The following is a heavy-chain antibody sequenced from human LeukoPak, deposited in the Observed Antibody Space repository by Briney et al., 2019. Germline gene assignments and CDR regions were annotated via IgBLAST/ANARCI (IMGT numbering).Heavy chain of an antibody. J-gene: IGHJ4*02. CDR2: IYYSGST. D-gene: IGHD3-16*02. CDR1: GGSISSSSYY. CDR3: ATVYYDYVWGSYRFDY. Sequence: PSETLSLTCTVSGGSISSSSYYWGWTRQPPGKGLEWIGSIYYSGSTYYNPSLKSRVTISVDTSKNQFSLKLSSVTAADTAVYYCATVYYDYVWGSYRFDYWGQGTLVTVSS. V-gene: IGHV4-39*01.